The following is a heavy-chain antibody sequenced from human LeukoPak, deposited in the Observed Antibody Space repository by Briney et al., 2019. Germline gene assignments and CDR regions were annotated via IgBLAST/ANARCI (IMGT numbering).Heavy chain of an antibody. CDR1: VFTFSSYW. CDR3: ARDLGRGSYSLYYFDY. D-gene: IGHD3-16*01. CDR2: INRDGSST. J-gene: IGHJ4*02. Sequence: GGSVRLSCAASVFTFSSYWMHWVRQPPGKALVWVSHINRDGSSTIYADSVKGRFTISRDNAKNTLYLQMNSLRAEDTAVYYCARDLGRGSYSLYYFDYWGQGTLVTVSS. V-gene: IGHV3-74*01.